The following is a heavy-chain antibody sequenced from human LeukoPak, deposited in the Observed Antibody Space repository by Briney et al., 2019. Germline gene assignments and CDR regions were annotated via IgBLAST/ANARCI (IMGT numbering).Heavy chain of an antibody. CDR1: GGSISSYY. J-gene: IGHJ4*02. D-gene: IGHD2-2*01. Sequence: SETLSLTCTVSGGSISSYYWSWVRQPPGKGLEWIGYVSYSGSTDYNPSLKSRVIISIDTSKNQFSLRLSSVTAADTAVYYCARGYCSSTSCLFDYWGQGTLVTVSS. CDR3: ARGYCSSTSCLFDY. V-gene: IGHV4-59*01. CDR2: VSYSGST.